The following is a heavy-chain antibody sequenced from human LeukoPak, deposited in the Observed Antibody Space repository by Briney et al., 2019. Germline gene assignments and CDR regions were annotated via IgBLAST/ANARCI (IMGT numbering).Heavy chain of an antibody. V-gene: IGHV3-66*01. CDR2: IYSGGNT. Sequence: GGSLRLSCAASGFTVSSNYMSWVRQAPGRGLEWVSVIYSGGNTYYADSVKGRFTISRDNSKNTLYLQMNSLRAEDTAVYYCARVTYYYGSGSLDYWGQGTLVTVSS. CDR1: GFTVSSNY. J-gene: IGHJ4*02. CDR3: ARVTYYYGSGSLDY. D-gene: IGHD3-10*01.